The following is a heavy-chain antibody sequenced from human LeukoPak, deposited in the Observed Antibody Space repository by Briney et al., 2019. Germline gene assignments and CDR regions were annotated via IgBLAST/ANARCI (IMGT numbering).Heavy chain of an antibody. CDR1: GFTFSSYW. CDR2: IKQDGSEK. D-gene: IGHD6-13*01. V-gene: IGHV3-7*04. CDR3: ARGTIAAAGYYYFDC. J-gene: IGHJ4*02. Sequence: PGGSLRLSCAASGFTFSSYWMSWVRQAPGKGLEWVANIKQDGSEKYYVDSVKGRFTISRDNAKNSLYLQMNSLRAEDTAVYYCARGTIAAAGYYYFDCWGQGTQVTVSS.